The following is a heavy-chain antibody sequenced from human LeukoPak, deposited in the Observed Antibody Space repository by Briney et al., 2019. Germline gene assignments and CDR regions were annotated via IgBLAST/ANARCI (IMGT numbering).Heavy chain of an antibody. D-gene: IGHD3-16*01. CDR3: ARRWGGDYGDY. CDR1: GYSFSTYR. V-gene: IGHV5-51*01. Sequence: GESLKISCKGSGYSFSTYRIAWVRQMPGKGLEWMGIIYPGDSDTRYSPSFQGQVTISVDKSISTAYLEWNSLKASDTAMYYCARRWGGDYGDYWGQGTLVTVSS. CDR2: IYPGDSDT. J-gene: IGHJ4*02.